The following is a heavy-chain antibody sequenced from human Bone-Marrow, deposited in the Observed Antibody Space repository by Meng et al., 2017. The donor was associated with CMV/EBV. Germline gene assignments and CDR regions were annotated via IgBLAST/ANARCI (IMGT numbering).Heavy chain of an antibody. CDR1: GYTFTSYD. D-gene: IGHD3-10*01. CDR3: ARGYYYGSGLDP. J-gene: IGHJ5*02. CDR2: MNPNSGNT. Sequence: SCKASGYTFTSYDINWVRQATGQGLEWMGWMNPNSGNTGYAQKFQGRVTMTRNTSISTAYMELSSLRSEDTAVYYCARGYYYGSGLDPWGQGTLVTVSS. V-gene: IGHV1-8*01.